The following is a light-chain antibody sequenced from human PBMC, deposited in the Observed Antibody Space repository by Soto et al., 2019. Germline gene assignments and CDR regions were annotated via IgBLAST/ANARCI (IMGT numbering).Light chain of an antibody. V-gene: IGKV1-13*02. Sequence: AMQLTQSPSSLSASVGDRVTITCRASQGISSALAWYQQKPGKAPKLLIYDASSLESGVPSRFSGSGSGTDFTLTISSLQPEDLPTYYCQQFNSYPFGQGTKVEIK. CDR3: QQFNSYP. J-gene: IGKJ1*01. CDR1: QGISSA. CDR2: DAS.